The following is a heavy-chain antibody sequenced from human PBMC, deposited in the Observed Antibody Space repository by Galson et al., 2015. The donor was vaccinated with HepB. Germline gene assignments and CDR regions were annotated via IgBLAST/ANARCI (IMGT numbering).Heavy chain of an antibody. D-gene: IGHD3-10*01. CDR2: IDWDDDK. V-gene: IGHV2-70*11. J-gene: IGHJ6*02. Sequence: PALVKPTQTLTLTCTFSGFSLSTSGMCVSWIRQPPGKALEWLARIDWDDDKYYSTSLKTRLTISKDTSKNQVVLTMTNMDPVDTATYYCARILVGVAPGEAPDVWGQGTTVTVSS. CDR3: ARILVGVAPGEAPDV. CDR1: GFSLSTSGMC.